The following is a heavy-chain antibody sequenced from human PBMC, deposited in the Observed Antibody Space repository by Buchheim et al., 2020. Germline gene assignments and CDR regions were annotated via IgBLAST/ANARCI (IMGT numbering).Heavy chain of an antibody. CDR1: GFTFSSYA. CDR2: ISCSGGST. J-gene: IGHJ6*03. CDR3: AKSPEIAVAGAIYYYYYMDV. D-gene: IGHD6-19*01. V-gene: IGHV3-23*01. Sequence: EVQLLESGGGLVQPGGSLRLSCAASGFTFSSYAMRWVRQAPGKGLEWVSAISCSGGSTYYADSVKGRFTISRDNSKNTLSLQMNSLRAEDTAVYYCAKSPEIAVAGAIYYYYYMDVWGKGTT.